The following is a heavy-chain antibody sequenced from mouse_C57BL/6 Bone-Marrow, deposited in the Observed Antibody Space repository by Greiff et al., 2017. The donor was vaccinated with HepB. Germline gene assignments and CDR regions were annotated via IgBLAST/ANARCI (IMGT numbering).Heavy chain of an antibody. V-gene: IGHV1-69*01. Sequence: QVQLQQPGAELVMPGASVKLSCKASGYTFTSYWMHWVKQRPGQGLEWIGEIDPSDSYTNCNQKFKGKSTLTVDKSSSTAYMQLSSLTSEDSAVYYCARDRTTVVARYFDVWGTGTTVTVSS. CDR2: IDPSDSYT. CDR1: GYTFTSYW. CDR3: ARDRTTVVARYFDV. J-gene: IGHJ1*03. D-gene: IGHD1-1*01.